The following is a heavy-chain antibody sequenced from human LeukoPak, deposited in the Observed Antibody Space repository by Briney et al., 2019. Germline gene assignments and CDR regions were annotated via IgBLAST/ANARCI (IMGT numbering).Heavy chain of an antibody. CDR2: INAGNGNT. D-gene: IGHD6-19*01. V-gene: IGHV1-3*01. CDR3: ARAWGSDYSSEREFDY. J-gene: IGHJ4*02. Sequence: GASVKVSCKASGYTFTSYAMHWVRQAPGQRLEWMGWINAGNGNTKYSQKFQGRVTITRDTSASTAYMELSCLRSEDTAVYYCARAWGSDYSSEREFDYWGQGTLVTVSS. CDR1: GYTFTSYA.